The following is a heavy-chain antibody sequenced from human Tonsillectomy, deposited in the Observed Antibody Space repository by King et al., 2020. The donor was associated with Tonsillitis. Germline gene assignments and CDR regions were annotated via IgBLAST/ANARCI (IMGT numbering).Heavy chain of an antibody. D-gene: IGHD2-15*01. Sequence: VQLVQSGAEVKKPGSSVKVSCKASGGTFSSYAISWVRQAPGQGLEWMGGIIPIFGTANYAQKFQGRVTITADESTSTAYMELSSLRSEDTAVYYWARGVVVAATKGGDYYYYMDVWGKGTTVTVSS. V-gene: IGHV1-69*01. CDR3: ARGVVVAATKGGDYYYYMDV. CDR2: IIPIFGTA. J-gene: IGHJ6*03. CDR1: GGTFSSYA.